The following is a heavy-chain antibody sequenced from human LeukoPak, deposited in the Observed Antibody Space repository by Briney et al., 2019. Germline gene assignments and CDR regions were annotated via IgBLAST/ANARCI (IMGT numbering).Heavy chain of an antibody. CDR1: GFDFSRDW. CDR3: ARLKDDVTKFDY. D-gene: IGHD2-8*01. V-gene: IGHV3-7*01. Sequence: GGSLRLSCAGSGFDFSRDWMAWVRQAPGKGLEWVASINQDVSRTHYVDSVKGRFTISRDNAKSSLFLQMTSLRVEDTAVYYCARLKDDVTKFDYWGQGTLVTVSS. CDR2: INQDVSRT. J-gene: IGHJ4*02.